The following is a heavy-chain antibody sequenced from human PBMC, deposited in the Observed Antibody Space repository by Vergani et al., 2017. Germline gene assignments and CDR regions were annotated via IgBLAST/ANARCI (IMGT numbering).Heavy chain of an antibody. V-gene: IGHV3-48*01. J-gene: IGHJ4*02. Sequence: VHLVESGGGLVQPGGSLRLSCAASGFTFSTYNMNWVRQAPGKGLEWVSYISSSSSTIYYADSVKGRFTISRDYAKNSLYLQMNSLRAEDTAVYYCARAAYYYDSGGYYSVVDYWGQGTLVTVSS. CDR2: ISSSSSTI. CDR3: ARAAYYYDSGGYYSVVDY. D-gene: IGHD3-22*01. CDR1: GFTFSTYN.